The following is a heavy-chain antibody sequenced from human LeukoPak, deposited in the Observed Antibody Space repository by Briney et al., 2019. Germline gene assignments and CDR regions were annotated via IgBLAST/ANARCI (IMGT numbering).Heavy chain of an antibody. J-gene: IGHJ4*02. Sequence: GGSLRLSCAASGFTFSDYGMYWVRQAPGKGLEWVAAISYEGSNKYYGDSVKGRIAISRDNARNTVDLQMNSLRAEDTAVYYCVKSLDRHYYDIHGPLSHWGQGTLVTVSS. CDR2: ISYEGSNK. CDR1: GFTFSDYG. CDR3: VKSLDRHYYDIHGPLSH. V-gene: IGHV3-30*18. D-gene: IGHD3-22*01.